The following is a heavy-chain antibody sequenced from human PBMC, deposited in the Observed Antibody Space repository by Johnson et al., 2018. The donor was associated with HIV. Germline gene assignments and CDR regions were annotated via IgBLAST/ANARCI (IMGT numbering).Heavy chain of an antibody. CDR3: AKDGGSVYAFDI. J-gene: IGHJ3*02. CDR2: ISGSGGRT. Sequence: VQLVESGGGLVQPGGSLRLSCAASGFTVSSNYMSWVRQAPGKGLEWVSVISGSGGRTYYADSVKGRFTISRANYKNPLYLQMNSLRAEDTAVYYCAKDGGSVYAFDIWGQGTMVTVSS. CDR1: GFTVSSNY. V-gene: IGHV3-23*04. D-gene: IGHD6-25*01.